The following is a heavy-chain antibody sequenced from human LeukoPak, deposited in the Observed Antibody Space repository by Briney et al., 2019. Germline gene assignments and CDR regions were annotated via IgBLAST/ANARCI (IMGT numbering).Heavy chain of an antibody. CDR2: ISGSGGST. V-gene: IGHV3-23*01. CDR3: ARDGGGSYYADY. D-gene: IGHD1-26*01. CDR1: GFIFSSA. Sequence: GGSLRLSCAASGFIFSSAWMSWVRQAPGKGLEWVSAISGSGGSTYYADSVKGRFTIPRDNSKNTLYLQMNSLRAEDTAVYYCARDGGGSYYADYWGQGTLVTVSS. J-gene: IGHJ4*02.